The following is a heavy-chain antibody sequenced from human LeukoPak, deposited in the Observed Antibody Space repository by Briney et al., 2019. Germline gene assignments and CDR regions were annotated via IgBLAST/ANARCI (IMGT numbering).Heavy chain of an antibody. Sequence: GGSLRLSCAASGFTFSSYGMSWVRQAPGKGLEWVSAISGSGGSTYYADSVKGRFTISRDNSKNTLYLQMNSLRVEDTAVYYCARGHYDSSGYYIGPFDYWGQGTLVTVFS. J-gene: IGHJ4*02. V-gene: IGHV3-23*01. CDR2: ISGSGGST. D-gene: IGHD3-22*01. CDR3: ARGHYDSSGYYIGPFDY. CDR1: GFTFSSYG.